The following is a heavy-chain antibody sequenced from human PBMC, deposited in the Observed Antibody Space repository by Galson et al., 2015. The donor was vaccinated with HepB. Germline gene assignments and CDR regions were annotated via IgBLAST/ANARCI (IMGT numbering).Heavy chain of an antibody. CDR2: IRYDGSNK. CDR1: GFTFSSYG. D-gene: IGHD2-21*02. Sequence: SLRLSCAASGFTFSSYGMHWVRQAPGKGLEWVAFIRYDGSNKYYADSVKGRFTISRDNSKNTLYLQMNSLRAEDTAVYYCAKDLPIVVVTEYAFDIWGQGTMVTVSS. J-gene: IGHJ3*02. V-gene: IGHV3-30*02. CDR3: AKDLPIVVVTEYAFDI.